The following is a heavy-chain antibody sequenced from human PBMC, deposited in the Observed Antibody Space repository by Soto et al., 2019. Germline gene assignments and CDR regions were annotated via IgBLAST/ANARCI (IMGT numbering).Heavy chain of an antibody. V-gene: IGHV1-69*01. CDR3: ARWQQLGLRGGDWYFDL. Sequence: QVQLVQSGAEVKKPGSSVKVSCKASGGTFSSYAISWVRQAPGQGLEWMGGIIPIFGTANYAQKFQGRVTITADESTSTAYMELSSLRSEDTAVYYCARWQQLGLRGGDWYFDLWGRGTLVTVSS. D-gene: IGHD6-13*01. J-gene: IGHJ2*01. CDR2: IIPIFGTA. CDR1: GGTFSSYA.